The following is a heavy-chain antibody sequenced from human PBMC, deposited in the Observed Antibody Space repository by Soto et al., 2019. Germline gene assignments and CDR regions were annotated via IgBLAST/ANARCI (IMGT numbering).Heavy chain of an antibody. CDR1: GFTFSSYW. J-gene: IGHJ4*02. D-gene: IGHD4-4*01. CDR2: IKQDGSEK. CDR3: ARGIQSFDY. V-gene: IGHV3-7*03. Sequence: GGSLRLSCAASGFTFSSYWVSWVRQAPGKGLEWVANIKQDGSEKYYVDSVKGRFTISRDNAKNSLYLQMNSLRAEDTAVYYCARGIQSFDYWGQGTLVTVSS.